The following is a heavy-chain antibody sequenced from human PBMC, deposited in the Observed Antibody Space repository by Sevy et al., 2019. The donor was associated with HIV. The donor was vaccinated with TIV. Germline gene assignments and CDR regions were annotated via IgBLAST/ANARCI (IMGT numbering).Heavy chain of an antibody. Sequence: GGSLRLSCVASGFTFSSYSMNWVRQAPGKGLEWVSYISSSSSTIYYADSVKGRFTISRDNAKNSLYLQMNSLRDEDTAVYYCARDRGTAMVSYIFDYWGQGTLVTVSS. CDR3: ARDRGTAMVSYIFDY. J-gene: IGHJ4*02. D-gene: IGHD5-18*01. CDR1: GFTFSSYS. V-gene: IGHV3-48*02. CDR2: ISSSSSTI.